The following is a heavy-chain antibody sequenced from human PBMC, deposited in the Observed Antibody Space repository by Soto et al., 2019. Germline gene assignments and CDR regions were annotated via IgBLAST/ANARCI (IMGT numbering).Heavy chain of an antibody. CDR1: GDSITSGVHY. J-gene: IGHJ4*02. D-gene: IGHD3-16*01. Sequence: QVQLQASGPGLVKPSQTLSLTCTVSGDSITSGVHYWSWIRQLPGKALEWIGYIFYSGPTYYNPSLKGRVTLPVDTSKNQFSMKLNSVTAADTAVYYCARDRVMLTFGGASEEWGIDSWGQGTLVTVSS. V-gene: IGHV4-31*03. CDR3: ARDRVMLTFGGASEEWGIDS. CDR2: IFYSGPT.